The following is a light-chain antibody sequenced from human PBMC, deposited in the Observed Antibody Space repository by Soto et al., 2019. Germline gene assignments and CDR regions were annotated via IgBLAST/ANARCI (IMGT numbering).Light chain of an antibody. V-gene: IGKV1-5*01. J-gene: IGKJ1*01. CDR3: QQSHWDRT. CDR2: DAS. CDR1: QSISGW. Sequence: DIQMTQSPSSLSASVGDRVTITCRASQSISGWLAWYQQKPGEAPKLLIYDASTVESGAPARFSGSGAGTDFSLISSSEQADVVVSYYYQQSHWDRTFGQGTKVEIK.